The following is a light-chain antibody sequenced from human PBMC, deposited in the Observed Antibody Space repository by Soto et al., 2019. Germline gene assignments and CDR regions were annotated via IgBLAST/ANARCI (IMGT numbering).Light chain of an antibody. CDR3: SSYTSSRIRSYV. CDR1: SSDMGGFNF. Sequence: QSVLTQPASVSGSPGQSITISCAGTSSDMGGFNFFSWFQQLPGNAPKLLIYEVINRPSGVSNRFSGSKSGNTASLTISGLQAEDEADYYCSSYTSSRIRSYVFGTGTKLTVL. CDR2: EVI. J-gene: IGLJ1*01. V-gene: IGLV2-14*01.